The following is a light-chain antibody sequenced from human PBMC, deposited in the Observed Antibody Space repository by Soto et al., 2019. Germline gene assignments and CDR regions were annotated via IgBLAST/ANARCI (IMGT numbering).Light chain of an antibody. CDR2: GAS. CDR3: KQYGSSSCT. V-gene: IGKV3-20*01. CDR1: QSVSSSY. Sequence: LSHSPATLSLSTRERATLSCRASQSVSSSYLAWYQQQPGQAPRLLIYGASSRATGIPDRFSGSGSGTDFTLTISRLEPEDFAVYCCKQYGSSSCTFAQGTKVDIK. J-gene: IGKJ1*01.